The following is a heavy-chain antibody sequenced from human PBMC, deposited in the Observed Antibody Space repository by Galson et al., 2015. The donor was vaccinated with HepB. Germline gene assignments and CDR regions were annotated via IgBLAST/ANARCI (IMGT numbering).Heavy chain of an antibody. CDR2: INSDGSSR. Sequence: SLRLSCAASGFTFSNYWMHWVRQAPGKGLVWVSRINSDGSSRSYADSVKGRFTISRDNAKNTLYLQMNSLRAEDTAVYYCARDSYYNYYYYGMDVWGQGTTVTVSS. CDR3: ARDSYYNYYYYGMDV. D-gene: IGHD1-26*01. CDR1: GFTFSNYW. J-gene: IGHJ6*02. V-gene: IGHV3-74*01.